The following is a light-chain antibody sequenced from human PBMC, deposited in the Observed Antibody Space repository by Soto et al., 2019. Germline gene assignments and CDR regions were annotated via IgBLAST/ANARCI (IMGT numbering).Light chain of an antibody. CDR3: QQYGSSGT. Sequence: DIQMTQSPSTLSASVGDRVTITCQASQRIMRSLAWYQQKAGKAPQLLIYDASSLKSGVPSKFSGSGSGTDFTLTISRLEPEDFAVYYCQQYGSSGTFGQGTKVDIK. J-gene: IGKJ1*01. CDR1: QRIMRS. CDR2: DAS. V-gene: IGKV1-5*01.